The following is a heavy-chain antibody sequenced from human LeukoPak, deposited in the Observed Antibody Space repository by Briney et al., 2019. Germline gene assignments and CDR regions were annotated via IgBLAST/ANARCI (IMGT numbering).Heavy chain of an antibody. D-gene: IGHD1-7*01. J-gene: IGHJ4*02. CDR1: GGTFSSYA. CDR2: IIPIFGTA. Sequence: SVKVSCKASGGTFSSYAISWVRQAPGQGLEWMGGIIPIFGTANYAQKFQGRVTITTDESTSTAYMELSSLRSEDTAVYYCASGASRLSGTIPDHHLWGQGTLVTVFS. V-gene: IGHV1-69*05. CDR3: ASGASRLSGTIPDHHL.